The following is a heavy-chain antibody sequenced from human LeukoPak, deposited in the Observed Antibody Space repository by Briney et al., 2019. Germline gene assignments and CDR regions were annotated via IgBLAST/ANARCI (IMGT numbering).Heavy chain of an antibody. Sequence: PSETLSLTCTVSGGSISSYYWSWIRQPPGKGLKWIGYIYYSGSTNYNPSLKSRVTISVDTSKNQFSLKLSSVTAADTAVYYCARVFYVWGSYAFDYWGQGTLVTVSS. D-gene: IGHD3-16*01. CDR3: ARVFYVWGSYAFDY. J-gene: IGHJ4*02. V-gene: IGHV4-59*01. CDR1: GGSISSYY. CDR2: IYYSGST.